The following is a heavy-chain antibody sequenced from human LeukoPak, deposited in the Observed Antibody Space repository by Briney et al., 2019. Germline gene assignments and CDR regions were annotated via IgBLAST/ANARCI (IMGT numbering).Heavy chain of an antibody. D-gene: IGHD2-15*01. Sequence: GGSLRLSCAASGFTFSSYVMHWVRQAPGKGLEWVAIISYDGSNEYYADSVKGRFTISRDNAKNSLYLQMNSLRAEDTAVYYCARDPRYCSGGSCYFDYYYYYMDVWGKGTTVTISS. CDR1: GFTFSSYV. CDR2: ISYDGSNE. J-gene: IGHJ6*03. V-gene: IGHV3-30*04. CDR3: ARDPRYCSGGSCYFDYYYYYMDV.